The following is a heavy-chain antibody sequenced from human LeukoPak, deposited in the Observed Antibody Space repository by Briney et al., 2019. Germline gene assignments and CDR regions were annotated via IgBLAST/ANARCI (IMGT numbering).Heavy chain of an antibody. J-gene: IGHJ4*02. CDR1: GFTFSSYE. V-gene: IGHV3-49*04. D-gene: IGHD2-15*01. CDR3: TRDCSGGSCYLEGFDY. CDR2: IRSKAYGGTT. Sequence: SGGSLRLSCAASGFTFSSYEMNWVRQAPGKGLEWVGFIRSKAYGGTTEYAASVKGRFTISRDDSKSIAYLQMNSLKTEDTAVYYCTRDCSGGSCYLEGFDYWGQGTLVTVSS.